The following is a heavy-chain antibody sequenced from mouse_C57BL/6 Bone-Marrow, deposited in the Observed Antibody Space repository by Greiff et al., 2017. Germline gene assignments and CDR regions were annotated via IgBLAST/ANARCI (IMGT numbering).Heavy chain of an antibody. V-gene: IGHV5-4*01. J-gene: IGHJ1*03. CDR1: GFTFSSYA. CDR2: ISDGGSYT. D-gene: IGHD1-1*01. Sequence: EVQLVESGGGLVKPGGSLKLSCAASGFTFSSYAMSWVRQTPEKRLEWVATISDGGSYTYYPDNVKGRFTISRDNAKNNLYLQMSHLKAEDTAMYYCARDREVVATSWYFDVWGTGTTVTVSS. CDR3: ARDREVVATSWYFDV.